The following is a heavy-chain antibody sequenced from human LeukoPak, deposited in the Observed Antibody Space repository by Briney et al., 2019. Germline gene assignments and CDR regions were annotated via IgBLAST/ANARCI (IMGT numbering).Heavy chain of an antibody. Sequence: GGSLRLLCAASGFTFSSYAMSWVRQAPGKGLEWVSAISGSGGSTYYADSVKGRFTISRDNSKNTLYLQMNSLRAEDTAVYYCAKVRYGDSYGSGVAYDAFDIWGQGTMVTVSS. J-gene: IGHJ3*02. CDR3: AKVRYGDSYGSGVAYDAFDI. V-gene: IGHV3-23*01. CDR1: GFTFSSYA. D-gene: IGHD4-17*01. CDR2: ISGSGGST.